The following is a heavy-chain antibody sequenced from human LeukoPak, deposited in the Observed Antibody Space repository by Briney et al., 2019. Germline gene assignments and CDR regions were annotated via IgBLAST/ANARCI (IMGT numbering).Heavy chain of an antibody. Sequence: SETLSLTCTVSGGSISSYYWSWIRQPPGKGLEWIGYIYYSGSSSYNPSLKSRVTISVDTSKNQLSLKLSSVTAADTAVYYCARDWHRGSVDVWGKGTTVTVSS. D-gene: IGHD3-10*01. CDR1: GGSISSYY. J-gene: IGHJ6*04. CDR3: ARDWHRGSVDV. CDR2: IYYSGSS. V-gene: IGHV4-59*01.